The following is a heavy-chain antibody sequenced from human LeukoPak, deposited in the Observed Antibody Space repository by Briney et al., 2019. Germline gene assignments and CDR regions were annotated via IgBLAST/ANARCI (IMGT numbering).Heavy chain of an antibody. V-gene: IGHV3-9*01. CDR2: ISWNSGNI. Sequence: GGSLRLSCAASGFTFADYAMHWVRQTPGKGLEWVSGISWNSGNIDYADSVKGRFTISRDNAKNSLYLQMNSLRAEDTALYYCAKGRGYDYGYIFGYFDYWGQGTLVTVSS. CDR3: AKGRGYDYGYIFGYFDY. J-gene: IGHJ4*02. D-gene: IGHD5-18*01. CDR1: GFTFADYA.